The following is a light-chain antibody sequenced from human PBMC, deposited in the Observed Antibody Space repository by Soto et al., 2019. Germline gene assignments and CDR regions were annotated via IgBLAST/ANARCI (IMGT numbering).Light chain of an antibody. V-gene: IGKV1-39*01. CDR2: AAS. CDR3: QQSYSTPPIT. Sequence: IRSTSPLSPPLPERVSITGWTSQNVERYLNWYQQKPGKAPKLLIYAASSLQSGVPSRFSGSGSGTEFTLTISSLQPEDFATYYCQQSYSTPPITFGQGTRLEIK. CDR1: QNVERY. J-gene: IGKJ5*01.